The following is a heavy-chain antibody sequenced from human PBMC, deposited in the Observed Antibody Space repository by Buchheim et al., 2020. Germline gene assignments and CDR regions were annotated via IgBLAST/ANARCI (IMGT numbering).Heavy chain of an antibody. CDR1: GFTFSSYA. D-gene: IGHD5-12*01. V-gene: IGHV3-23*01. Sequence: EVQLLESGGGLVQPGGSLRLSCAASGFTFSSYAMSWARQAPGKGLEWVSAISGSGGSTYYADSVKGRFTISRDNSQNTLYLQMNSLRAEDTAVYYCAKDLYSGYDFGGVLDYWGQGTL. CDR3: AKDLYSGYDFGGVLDY. J-gene: IGHJ4*02. CDR2: ISGSGGST.